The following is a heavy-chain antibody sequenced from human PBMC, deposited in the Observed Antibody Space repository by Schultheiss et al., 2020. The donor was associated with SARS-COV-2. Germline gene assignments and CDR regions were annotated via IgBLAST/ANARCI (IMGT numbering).Heavy chain of an antibody. J-gene: IGHJ4*02. CDR3: ARVWFGYVMN. Sequence: GGSLRLSCAASGFTFSSYAMSWVRQAPGKGLEWVSYISSSGSAIYYADSVKGRFTISRDNAKNSLYMQVNSLRAEDTAVYYCARVWFGYVMNWGQGTLVTVSS. V-gene: IGHV3-48*03. CDR1: GFTFSSYA. CDR2: ISSSGSAI. D-gene: IGHD3-10*01.